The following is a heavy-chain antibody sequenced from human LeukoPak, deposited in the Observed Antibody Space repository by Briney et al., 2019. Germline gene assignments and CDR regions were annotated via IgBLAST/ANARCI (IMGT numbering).Heavy chain of an antibody. D-gene: IGHD1-1*01. CDR1: GFTLSRHW. V-gene: IGHV3-23*01. Sequence: GGSLRLSCAASGFTLSRHWMSWVRQAPGKGLEWVSYADSVKGRFTISRDNSKNTLHAQMSSLRAEDTAVYYCATKTDWSYFEYWGQGTLVTVSS. CDR3: ATKTDWSYFEY. J-gene: IGHJ4*02.